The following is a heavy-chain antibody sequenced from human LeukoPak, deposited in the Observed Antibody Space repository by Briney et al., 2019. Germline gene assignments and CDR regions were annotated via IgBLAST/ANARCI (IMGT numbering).Heavy chain of an antibody. CDR3: TRVFYSSWWLSWFDP. V-gene: IGHV3-49*04. J-gene: IGHJ5*02. CDR2: IRSKAYGGTT. CDR1: GFTFDDYG. Sequence: PGGSLRLSCAASGFTFDDYGMSWVRQAPGKGLEWVGFIRSKAYGGTTEYAASVKGRFTISRDDSKSIAYLQMNSLKTEDTAVYYCTRVFYSSWWLSWFDPWGQGTLVTVSS. D-gene: IGHD6-13*01.